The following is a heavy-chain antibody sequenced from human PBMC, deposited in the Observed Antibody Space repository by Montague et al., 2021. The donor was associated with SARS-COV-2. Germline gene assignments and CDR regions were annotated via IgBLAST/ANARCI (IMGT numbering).Heavy chain of an antibody. CDR3: ARGVSYYDFWSGYDYGMDV. J-gene: IGHJ6*02. Sequence: SETLSLTCTVSGGSVSSGSYYWSWIRQPPGKGLERIGYIYYSGSTNYNPSLKSRVTISVDTSKNQFSLKLSSVTAADTAVYYCARGVSYYDFWSGYDYGMDVWGQGTTVTVSS. V-gene: IGHV4-61*01. D-gene: IGHD3-3*01. CDR2: IYYSGST. CDR1: GGSVSSGSYY.